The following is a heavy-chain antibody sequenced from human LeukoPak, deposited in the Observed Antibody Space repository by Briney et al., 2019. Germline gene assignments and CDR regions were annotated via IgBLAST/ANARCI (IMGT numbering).Heavy chain of an antibody. V-gene: IGHV4-59*01. Sequence: SETLSLTCTVSGGSISSYYWNWIRRPPAKGLEWIGYTSDSGNTDYKPSLKSRVTISVDTSKNQFSLKLTSATAADTAVYYCARWHSHGRYFDYWGQGALVTVSS. CDR2: TSDSGNT. D-gene: IGHD2-21*01. CDR3: ARWHSHGRYFDY. CDR1: GGSISSYY. J-gene: IGHJ4*02.